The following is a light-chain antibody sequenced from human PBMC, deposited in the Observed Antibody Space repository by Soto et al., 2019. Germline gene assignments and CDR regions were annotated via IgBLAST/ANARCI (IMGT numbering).Light chain of an antibody. J-gene: IGKJ1*01. CDR1: QSVTSDY. CDR2: GAS. V-gene: IGKV3-20*01. Sequence: EVLVTQAPCTLSLCPGERATLSCRASQSVTSDYLAWYQQKPGQSPRLLVSGASRRATGVPDRFSGSGSGTDFTLTISRLEPEDFAVYYCQHYGHALWAFGQGTKVDIK. CDR3: QHYGHALWA.